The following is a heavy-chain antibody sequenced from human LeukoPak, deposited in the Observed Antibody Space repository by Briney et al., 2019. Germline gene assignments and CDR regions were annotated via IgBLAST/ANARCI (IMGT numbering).Heavy chain of an antibody. CDR3: ARVPFNWGSLSYYFDY. D-gene: IGHD7-27*01. J-gene: IGHJ4*02. V-gene: IGHV3-7*01. Sequence: GGSLRLSCAASGFTFSSYWMSWVRQAPGKGLEWVANIKQDGSEKYYVDSVKGRFTISRDNAKNSLYLQMNSLRAEDTAVYYCARVPFNWGSLSYYFDYWGQGTLVTVSS. CDR1: GFTFSSYW. CDR2: IKQDGSEK.